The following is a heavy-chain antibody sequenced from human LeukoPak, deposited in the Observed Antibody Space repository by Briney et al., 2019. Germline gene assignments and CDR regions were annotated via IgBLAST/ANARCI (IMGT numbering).Heavy chain of an antibody. CDR3: ARDLPYQDIVIVPEHFDY. CDR2: ISAYNGST. J-gene: IGHJ4*02. D-gene: IGHD2-2*01. V-gene: IGHV1-18*01. CDR1: GYTFTSYG. Sequence: ASVKVSCKASGYTFTSYGISWVRQAPGQGLEWMGRISAYNGSTNYAQKFQGRVTMTRDTSTSTAYMELRSLRSDDTAVSYCARDLPYQDIVIVPEHFDYWGQGTLVTVSS.